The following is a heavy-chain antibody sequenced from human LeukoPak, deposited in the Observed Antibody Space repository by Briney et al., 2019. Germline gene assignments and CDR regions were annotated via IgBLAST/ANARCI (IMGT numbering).Heavy chain of an antibody. V-gene: IGHV1-69*05. CDR1: GGTFSSYA. D-gene: IGHD3-3*01. Sequence: GSSVKVSCKASGGTFSSYAISWVRQAPGQGLEWMGRIIPIFGTANYAQKFRGRVTITTDESTSTAYLELSSLRSEDTAVYYCARANDFWSGYSNMDVWGKGTTVTVSS. CDR3: ARANDFWSGYSNMDV. J-gene: IGHJ6*03. CDR2: IIPIFGTA.